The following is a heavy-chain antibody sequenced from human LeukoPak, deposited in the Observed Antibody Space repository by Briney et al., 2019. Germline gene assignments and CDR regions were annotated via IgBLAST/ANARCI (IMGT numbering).Heavy chain of an antibody. J-gene: IGHJ4*02. Sequence: GGSLRLSCAASGFNFSTYTMNWVRQAPGKGLEWVSSITSSGSTILYADSVKGRFTVSRDNAKNSLFLQVYSLTAEDTATYYCARLRTGRFSTSWFDYWGQGSLVTVSS. D-gene: IGHD6-13*01. CDR2: ITSSGSTI. CDR1: GFNFSTYT. V-gene: IGHV3-48*04. CDR3: ARLRTGRFSTSWFDY.